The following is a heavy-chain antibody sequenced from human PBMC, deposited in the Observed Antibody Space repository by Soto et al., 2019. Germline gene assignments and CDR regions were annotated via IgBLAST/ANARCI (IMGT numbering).Heavy chain of an antibody. V-gene: IGHV1-69*05. J-gene: IGHJ4*02. CDR1: GGTFSSYA. CDR2: IIPIFGTA. D-gene: IGHD6-13*01. Sequence: SAVKVSCKASGGTFSSYAISWVRQAPGQGLEWMGGIIPIFGTANYAQKFQGRVTMTRNTSISTAYMELSSLRSEDTAVYYCATRLFNIAAAGTNYWGQGTLVTVSS. CDR3: ATRLFNIAAAGTNY.